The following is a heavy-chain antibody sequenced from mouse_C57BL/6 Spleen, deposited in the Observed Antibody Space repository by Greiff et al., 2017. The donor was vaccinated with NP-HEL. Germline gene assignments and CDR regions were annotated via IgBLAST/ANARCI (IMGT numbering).Heavy chain of an antibody. Sequence: QVQLKQPGAELVKPGASVKMSCKASGYTFTSYWITWVKQRPGQGLEWIGDIYPGSGSTNYNEKFKSKATLTVDTSSSTAYMQLSSLTSEDSAVYYCGGAYYSNFLFAYWGQGTLVTVSA. D-gene: IGHD2-5*01. CDR2: IYPGSGST. CDR3: GGAYYSNFLFAY. CDR1: GYTFTSYW. V-gene: IGHV1-55*01. J-gene: IGHJ3*01.